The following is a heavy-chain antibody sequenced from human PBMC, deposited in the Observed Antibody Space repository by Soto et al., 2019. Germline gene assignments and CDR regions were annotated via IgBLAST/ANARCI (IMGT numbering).Heavy chain of an antibody. V-gene: IGHV4-4*02. CDR3: ARVPEAGTPDYYYYGMDV. Sequence: QVQLQESGPGLVKPSGTLSLTCAVSGGSISSSNWWSWVRQPPGKGLEWIGEIYHSGSTNYNPSLKSRVTISEDKSKNQSSPKLSSVTAAHTAVYYCARVPEAGTPDYYYYGMDVWGQGTTVTVSS. CDR1: GGSISSSNW. D-gene: IGHD6-19*01. J-gene: IGHJ6*02. CDR2: IYHSGST.